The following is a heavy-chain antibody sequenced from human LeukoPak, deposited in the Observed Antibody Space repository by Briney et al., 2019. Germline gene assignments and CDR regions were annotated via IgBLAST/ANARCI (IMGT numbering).Heavy chain of an antibody. J-gene: IGHJ6*02. D-gene: IGHD3/OR15-3a*01. CDR2: ISGYGEYT. CDR1: GFTFTNAW. CDR3: AKSSSLGFGLYFYGMDV. V-gene: IGHV3-23*01. Sequence: GGSLRLSCAASGFTFTNAWMSWVRQAPGKGLEWASSISGYGEYTFYADSVKGRFTISRENSKNTLYLQMNSLRAEDTAVYYCAKSSSLGFGLYFYGMDVWDQGTTVTVSS.